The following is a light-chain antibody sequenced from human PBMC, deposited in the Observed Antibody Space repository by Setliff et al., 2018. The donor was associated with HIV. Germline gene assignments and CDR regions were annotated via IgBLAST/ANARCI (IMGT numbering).Light chain of an antibody. CDR2: SVT. J-gene: IGLJ1*01. CDR3: ASHRDTNTLEV. V-gene: IGLV2-14*03. CDR1: NSDIGSHDY. Sequence: QSALTQPASVSGPPGQSITISCSGTNSDIGSHDYVSWYQQHPGKAPKLIIFSVTYRPSGVSDRFSGSKSGNTASLTTSGLQPEDEADYYCASHRDTNTLEVFGTGTKVTVL.